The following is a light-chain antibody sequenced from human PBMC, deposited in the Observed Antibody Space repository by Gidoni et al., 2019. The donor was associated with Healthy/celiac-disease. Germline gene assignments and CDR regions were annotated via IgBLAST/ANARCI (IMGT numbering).Light chain of an antibody. CDR2: DVS. CDR1: SSDVGGYNY. V-gene: IGLV2-14*03. Sequence: QSALTQPASVSGSPGQSITISCTGTSSDVGGYNYVSWYQHHPGKAPKLMIYDVSKRPSGVSNRFSGSKSGNTASLTISGLQAEDETDYYCCSYTSSDTVVCGGGTKLTVL. J-gene: IGLJ2*01. CDR3: CSYTSSDTVV.